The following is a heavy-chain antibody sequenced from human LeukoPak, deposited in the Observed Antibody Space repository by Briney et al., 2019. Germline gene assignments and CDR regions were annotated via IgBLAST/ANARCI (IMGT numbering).Heavy chain of an antibody. CDR2: ISGSGGST. CDR1: GFIFDDYG. D-gene: IGHD3-10*01. V-gene: IGHV3-23*01. J-gene: IGHJ4*02. CDR3: VAIGGKCY. Sequence: PGGSLRLSCAASGFIFDDYGMTWVRQAPGKGLEWVSAISGSGGSTYYADSVKGRFTISRDNSKNTLYLQMNSLRAEDTAVYYCVAIGGKCYWGQGTLVTVSS.